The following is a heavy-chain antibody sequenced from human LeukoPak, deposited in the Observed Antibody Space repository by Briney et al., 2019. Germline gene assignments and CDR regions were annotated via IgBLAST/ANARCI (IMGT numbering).Heavy chain of an antibody. J-gene: IGHJ4*02. CDR2: ISYDGSNK. V-gene: IGHV3-30*04. CDR3: ARDVAVGDYVRGLVY. CDR1: GFSFSSYA. D-gene: IGHD4-17*01. Sequence: GRSLRLSCAASGFSFSSYAMHWVRQAPGKGLEWVAVISYDGSNKYYADSVKGRFTISRDNSKNTPYLQMNSLRAEDTAVYYCARDVAVGDYVRGLVYWGQGTLVTVSS.